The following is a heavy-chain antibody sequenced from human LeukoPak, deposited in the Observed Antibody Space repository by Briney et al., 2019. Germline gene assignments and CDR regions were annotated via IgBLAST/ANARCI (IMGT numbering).Heavy chain of an antibody. CDR3: ARDRYYDSSGYTY. D-gene: IGHD3-22*01. Sequence: ASVKVSCKASGGTFSSYAISWVRQAPGQGLEWMGWISAYNGNTNYAQKLQGRVTMTTDTSTSTAYMELRSLRSDDTAVYYCARDRYYDSSGYTYWGQGTLVTVSS. CDR2: ISAYNGNT. CDR1: GGTFSSYA. V-gene: IGHV1-18*01. J-gene: IGHJ4*02.